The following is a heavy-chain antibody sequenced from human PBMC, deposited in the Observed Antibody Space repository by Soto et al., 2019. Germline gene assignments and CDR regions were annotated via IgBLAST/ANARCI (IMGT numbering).Heavy chain of an antibody. D-gene: IGHD3-16*01. Sequence: GGSLRLSCAASGFRFDEYNIHWVRQAPGKGLEWVSLITWNGANTYYADSVKGRFTISRDGTTKSVSLQMTSLKREDTGLYYCARETLSYGSALDVWGQGPTVTVSS. CDR3: ARETLSYGSALDV. CDR2: ITWNGANT. CDR1: GFRFDEYN. J-gene: IGHJ6*02. V-gene: IGHV3-43*01.